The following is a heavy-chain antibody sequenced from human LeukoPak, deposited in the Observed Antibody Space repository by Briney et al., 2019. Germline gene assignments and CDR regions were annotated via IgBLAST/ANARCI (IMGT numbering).Heavy chain of an antibody. CDR2: IYYSGST. V-gene: IGHV4-39*07. J-gene: IGHJ5*02. CDR3: ARGCSSGYYYLGWFDP. D-gene: IGHD3-22*01. Sequence: SETLSLTCTVSGGSISSSSYYWGWIRQPPGKGLEWIGSIYYSGSTHYNPSLKSRVTISVDTSKNQFSLKLSSVTAADTAVYYCARGCSSGYYYLGWFDPWGQGTLVTVSS. CDR1: GGSISSSSYY.